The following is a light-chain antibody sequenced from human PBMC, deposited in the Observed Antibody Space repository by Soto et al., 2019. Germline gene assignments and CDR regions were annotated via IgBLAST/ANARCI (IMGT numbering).Light chain of an antibody. Sequence: EIVLTQSPGTLSLSPGERATLSCRASQSVSSSYLAWYQQKPGQAPRLLIYGASIRATGIPDRFSGSGSGTEFTLTISRLEPEDFAVYYCQQYGSSPPETFGQGTKLEIK. CDR1: QSVSSSY. CDR2: GAS. J-gene: IGKJ2*01. V-gene: IGKV3-20*01. CDR3: QQYGSSPPET.